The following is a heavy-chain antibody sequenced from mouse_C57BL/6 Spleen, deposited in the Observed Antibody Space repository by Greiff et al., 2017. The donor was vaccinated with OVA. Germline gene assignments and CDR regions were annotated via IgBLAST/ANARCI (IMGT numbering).Heavy chain of an antibody. Sequence: VQLQESGAELARPGASVKLSCKASGYTFTSYGISWVKQRTGQGLEWIGEIYPRSGNTYYNEKFKGKATLTADKSSSTAYMELRSLTSEDSAVYFCARVGYGSSYGYFDVWGTGTTVTVSS. CDR3: ARVGYGSSYGYFDV. CDR1: GYTFTSYG. V-gene: IGHV1-81*01. CDR2: IYPRSGNT. D-gene: IGHD1-1*01. J-gene: IGHJ1*03.